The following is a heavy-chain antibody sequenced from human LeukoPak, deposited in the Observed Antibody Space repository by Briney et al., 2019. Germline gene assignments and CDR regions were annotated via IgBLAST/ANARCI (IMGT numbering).Heavy chain of an antibody. CDR3: ARARSFGGYYDSSGYPDY. Sequence: AASVKVSCKASGYTFTSYYMHWVRQAPGQGLEWMGIINPSGGSTSYAQNFQGRVTMTRDMSTSTVYMELSSLRSEDTAVYYCARARSFGGYYDSSGYPDYWGQGTLVTVSS. D-gene: IGHD3-22*01. CDR1: GYTFTSYY. V-gene: IGHV1-46*01. CDR2: INPSGGST. J-gene: IGHJ4*02.